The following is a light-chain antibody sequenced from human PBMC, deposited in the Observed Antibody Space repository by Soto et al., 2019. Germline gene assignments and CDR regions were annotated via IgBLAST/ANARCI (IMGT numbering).Light chain of an antibody. Sequence: QSVLTQPASVSGSPGQSITISCIGIISDVGNYHLVSWYQQHPGKAPILMIYEGSKRPSGVSNRFSGSKSGNTASLTISGLQAEDEADYYCCAYAGSSTLGFGGGTKLTVL. J-gene: IGLJ3*02. CDR2: EGS. V-gene: IGLV2-23*01. CDR3: CAYAGSSTLG. CDR1: ISDVGNYHL.